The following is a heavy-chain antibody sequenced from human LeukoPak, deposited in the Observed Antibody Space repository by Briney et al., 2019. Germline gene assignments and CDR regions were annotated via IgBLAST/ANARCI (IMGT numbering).Heavy chain of an antibody. CDR1: GGSVSSSSYF. Sequence: SETLSLTCTVSGGSVSSSSYFWSWIRQPPGKGLEWIGYIYYSGSTNYNPSLKSRVTISIDTSKNQFSLKLSSVTAADTAVYYCARLGAGPTYYDFWSGYSSFYFDYWGQGTLVTVSS. CDR2: IYYSGST. V-gene: IGHV4-61*01. J-gene: IGHJ4*02. D-gene: IGHD3-3*01. CDR3: ARLGAGPTYYDFWSGYSSFYFDY.